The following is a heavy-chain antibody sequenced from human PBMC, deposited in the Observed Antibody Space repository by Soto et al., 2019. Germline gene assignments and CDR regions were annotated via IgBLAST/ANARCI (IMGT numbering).Heavy chain of an antibody. CDR3: AKDREGSWYYGDYGMDV. D-gene: IGHD6-13*01. Sequence: QVQLVESGGGVVQPGRSLRLSCAASGFIFSSYGMHWVRQAPGKGLEWVAGISYDGSNKYYADSVKGRFTISRDNSKNTLYLQMNSLRAEDTAVYYCAKDREGSWYYGDYGMDVWGQGTTVTVSS. CDR2: ISYDGSNK. CDR1: GFIFSSYG. J-gene: IGHJ6*02. V-gene: IGHV3-30*18.